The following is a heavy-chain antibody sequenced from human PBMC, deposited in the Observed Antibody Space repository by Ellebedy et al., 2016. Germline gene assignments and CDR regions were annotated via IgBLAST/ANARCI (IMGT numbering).Heavy chain of an antibody. CDR3: ARIRHYDGSGQFDF. J-gene: IGHJ4*02. D-gene: IGHD3-22*01. CDR2: IDWADDK. V-gene: IGHV2-70*01. CDR1: GFSLSSTGMC. Sequence: SGPTLVKLTQTLTLTCTFSGFSLSSTGMCVSWIRQPPGKALEWLALIDWADDKLYSASLKTRLTISMETSRNQVVLTMANMDPVDTATYYCARIRHYDGSGQFDFWGQGTRVTVSS.